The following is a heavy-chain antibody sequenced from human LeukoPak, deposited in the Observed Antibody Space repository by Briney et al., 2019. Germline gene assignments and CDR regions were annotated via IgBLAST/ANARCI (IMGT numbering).Heavy chain of an antibody. Sequence: SETLSLTCTVSGGSISSYYWSWIRQPPGKGLEWIGGINHSGSTNYNPSLKSRVTISVDTSKNQFSLRLSSVTAADTAVYYCARLNFSSSCDYWGQGTLVTVSS. CDR1: GGSISSYY. V-gene: IGHV4-34*01. CDR2: INHSGST. J-gene: IGHJ4*02. D-gene: IGHD6-13*01. CDR3: ARLNFSSSCDY.